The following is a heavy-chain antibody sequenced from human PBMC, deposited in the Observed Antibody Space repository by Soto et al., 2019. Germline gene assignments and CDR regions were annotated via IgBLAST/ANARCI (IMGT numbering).Heavy chain of an antibody. J-gene: IGHJ4*02. Sequence: PGGSLRLSCAASGFTFSSYAMHGVRQAPGKGLEWVAVISYEGSNKYYADSVKGRFTISRDNSKNTLYLQMNSLRAEDTAVYYFAVMRGGSYSAFDYWGQGTLVTVSS. CDR1: GFTFSSYA. CDR2: ISYEGSNK. V-gene: IGHV3-30-3*01. D-gene: IGHD1-26*01. CDR3: AVMRGGSYSAFDY.